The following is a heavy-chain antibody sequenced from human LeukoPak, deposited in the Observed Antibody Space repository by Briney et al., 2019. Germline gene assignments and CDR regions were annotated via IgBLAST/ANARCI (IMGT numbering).Heavy chain of an antibody. CDR1: GYLFTTYG. J-gene: IGHJ4*02. Sequence: ASVKVFCKASGYLFTTYGLSWVRQAPGQGLEWMGQISGNDGDTNYAQKFQGRVTMTTDTATSTAYMELTSLRSDDTAVYYCARDVPDFWSGFDYWGQGTLVTVSP. CDR2: ISGNDGDT. V-gene: IGHV1-18*01. CDR3: ARDVPDFWSGFDY. D-gene: IGHD3-3*01.